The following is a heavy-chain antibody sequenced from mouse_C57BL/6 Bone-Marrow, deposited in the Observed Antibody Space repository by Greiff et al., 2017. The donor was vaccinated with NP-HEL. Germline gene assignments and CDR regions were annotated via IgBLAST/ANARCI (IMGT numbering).Heavy chain of an antibody. CDR1: GFTFSSYG. V-gene: IGHV5-6*01. CDR2: ISSGGSYT. Sequence: EVQVVESGGDLVKPGGSLKLSCAASGFTFSSYGMSWVRQTPDKRLEWVGTISSGGSYTYYPDSVKGRFTISRDNAKNTMNLQMSSLKSEDTAMYYCASRGTGRYFDYWGQGTTLTVSS. D-gene: IGHD4-1*01. CDR3: ASRGTGRYFDY. J-gene: IGHJ2*01.